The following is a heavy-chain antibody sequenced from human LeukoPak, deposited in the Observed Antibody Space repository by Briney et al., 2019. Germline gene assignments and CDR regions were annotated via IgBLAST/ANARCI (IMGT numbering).Heavy chain of an antibody. CDR3: AHVAASYYYYGMDV. J-gene: IGHJ6*02. CDR2: ISSSSSTI. V-gene: IGHV3-48*04. D-gene: IGHD2-15*01. Sequence: GGSLRLSCAASGFTFSSYSMNWVRQAPGKGLEWVSYISSSSSTIYYADSVKGRFTISRDNAKNSLYLQMNSLRAEDTAVYYCAHVAASYYYYGMDVWGQGTTVTVSS. CDR1: GFTFSSYS.